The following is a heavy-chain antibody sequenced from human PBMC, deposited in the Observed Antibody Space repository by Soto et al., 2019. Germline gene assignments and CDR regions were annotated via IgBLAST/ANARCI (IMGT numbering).Heavy chain of an antibody. CDR2: ISYDGSNK. V-gene: IGHV3-30-3*01. Sequence: PAGSLRLSCAASGFTFSSYAMHWVRQARGKGLEWVAVISYDGSNKYYADSVKGRFTISRDNSKNTLYLQMNSLRAEDTAVYYCARGKLRGWRYYGMDVWGQGTTVTVSS. CDR3: ARGKLRGWRYYGMDV. J-gene: IGHJ6*02. CDR1: GFTFSSYA. D-gene: IGHD1-7*01.